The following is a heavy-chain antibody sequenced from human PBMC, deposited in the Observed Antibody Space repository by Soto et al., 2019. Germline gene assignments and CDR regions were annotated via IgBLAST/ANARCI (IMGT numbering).Heavy chain of an antibody. D-gene: IGHD2-21*01. Sequence: QVQLVQSGAEVKTPGASVKVSCKASGYTFATYDINWVRQAPGQGIEWMGWMNPNSGNTGYAQKFQGRLTMTGDTALSIAHMELSSLRNEDTAVYYCARSDGSIFNWLASWGQGTLVTVSA. CDR2: MNPNSGNT. CDR3: ARSDGSIFNWLAS. J-gene: IGHJ5*01. CDR1: GYTFATYD. V-gene: IGHV1-8*01.